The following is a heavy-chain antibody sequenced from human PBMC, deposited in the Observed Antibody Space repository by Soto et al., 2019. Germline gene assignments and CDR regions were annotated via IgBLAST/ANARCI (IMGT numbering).Heavy chain of an antibody. J-gene: IGHJ4*02. Sequence: GASVEVSCKDSGYTFIGCYMHWVRQAPGQGLEWMGWINPNNGGTNYAQNFQGRVTMTRDTSISTAYMEMSRLRSDDTAVYYCARFESSSWFVFDYWGQGTQVNVS. CDR1: GYTFIGCY. D-gene: IGHD6-13*01. V-gene: IGHV1-2*02. CDR3: ARFESSSWFVFDY. CDR2: INPNNGGT.